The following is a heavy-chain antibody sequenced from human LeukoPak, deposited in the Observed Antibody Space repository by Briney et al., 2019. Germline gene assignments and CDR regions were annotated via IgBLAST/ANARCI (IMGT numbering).Heavy chain of an antibody. J-gene: IGHJ4*02. Sequence: ASVKVSCKASGYTFTSYYMHWVRQAPGQGLEWMGLINPTGGSTGYAQKFQGRVTMTRDMSTSTDYMELSSLRAEDTAVYYCARWGKYSGYEKHDYWGQGTLVTVSS. D-gene: IGHD5-12*01. CDR1: GYTFTSYY. V-gene: IGHV1-46*01. CDR3: ARWGKYSGYEKHDY. CDR2: INPTGGST.